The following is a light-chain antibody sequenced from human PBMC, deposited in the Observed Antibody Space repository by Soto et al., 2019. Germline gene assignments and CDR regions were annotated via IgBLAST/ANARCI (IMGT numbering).Light chain of an antibody. CDR3: QQSYSSPRT. V-gene: IGKV1-39*01. Sequence: DIQMTQSPASLSASVGDGVTITCRASQNINNYLNWYQQKPGKAPKLMIYAASTLQRGVPSRFSGSGSGTDFTLTIGSLQPEDFATYYCQQSYSSPRTFGQGTKVDIK. CDR2: AAS. J-gene: IGKJ1*01. CDR1: QNINNY.